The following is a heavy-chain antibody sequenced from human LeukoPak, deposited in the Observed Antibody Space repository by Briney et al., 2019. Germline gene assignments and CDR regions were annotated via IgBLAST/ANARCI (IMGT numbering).Heavy chain of an antibody. CDR3: AKDLNTVVMQYFDS. CDR1: GFPLSSYG. V-gene: IGHV3-30*02. Sequence: GGSLRLSCTGSGFPLSSYGMHWVRQTSGRGLEWVAFIRYDGKTEYYADSVKGRFTIAREDSHSTVHLHMKDLMLDDTAVYFCAKDLNTVVMQYFDSWGQGTLVSVSS. CDR2: IRYDGKTE. D-gene: IGHD2-21*01. J-gene: IGHJ4*02.